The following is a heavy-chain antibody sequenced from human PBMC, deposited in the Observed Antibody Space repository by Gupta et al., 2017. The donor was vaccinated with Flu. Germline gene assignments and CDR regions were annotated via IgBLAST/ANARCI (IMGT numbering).Heavy chain of an antibody. Sequence: GFTFGSYNMDWVRQAPGKGLEWVSSISTSSSHIYYADSMKGRFTISRDNAKNSLYLQMNSLRAEDTAVYYCARGITTYQRKDSFDIWGRGTMVTVSS. V-gene: IGHV3-21*01. J-gene: IGHJ3*02. CDR3: ARGITTYQRKDSFDI. CDR1: GFTFGSYN. D-gene: IGHD3-10*01. CDR2: ISTSSSHI.